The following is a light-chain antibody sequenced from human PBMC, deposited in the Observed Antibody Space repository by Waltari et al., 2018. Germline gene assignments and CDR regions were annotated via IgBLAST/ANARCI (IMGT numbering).Light chain of an antibody. V-gene: IGKV3-20*01. CDR2: GAS. CDR3: QQYGSSIMYT. Sequence: VLTQSPGTLSLSPGEPATLSCRASQTITKSYFAWYQQTPGQAPRLLIYGASSRAAGVPDRFSGSGSGTDFTLTISRLEPEDFAVYFCQQYGSSIMYTFGQGTKLEIK. CDR1: QTITKSY. J-gene: IGKJ2*01.